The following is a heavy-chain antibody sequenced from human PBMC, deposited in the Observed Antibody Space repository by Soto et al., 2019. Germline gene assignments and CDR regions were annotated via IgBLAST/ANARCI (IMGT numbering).Heavy chain of an antibody. V-gene: IGHV1-8*01. CDR1: GYTFTSYD. J-gene: IGHJ6*02. CDR2: MNPNSGNT. CDR3: ARGITIFGVVHYYYYGMDV. Sequence: ASVKVSCEASGYTFTSYDINWVRQATGQGLEWMGWMNPNSGNTGYAQKFQGRVTMTRNTSISTAYMELSSLRSEDTAVYYCARGITIFGVVHYYYYGMDVWGQGTTVTVSS. D-gene: IGHD3-3*01.